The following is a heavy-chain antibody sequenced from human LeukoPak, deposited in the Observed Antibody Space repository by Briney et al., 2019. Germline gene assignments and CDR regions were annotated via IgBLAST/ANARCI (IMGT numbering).Heavy chain of an antibody. D-gene: IGHD2-2*02. V-gene: IGHV4-34*01. CDR1: GGSFSGYY. J-gene: IGHJ5*02. CDR2: INHSGST. CDR3: ASQGIVVVPAAILAAGWFDP. Sequence: SETLSLTCAVYGGSFSGYYWSWLRQPPGKGLEWIGLINHSGSTNYNPPLKSRVTISVDTSKNQFSLKLSSVTAADTAVYYCASQGIVVVPAAILAAGWFDPWGQGTLVTVSS.